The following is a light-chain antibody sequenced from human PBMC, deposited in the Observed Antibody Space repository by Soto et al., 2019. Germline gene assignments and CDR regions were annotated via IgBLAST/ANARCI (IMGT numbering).Light chain of an antibody. J-gene: IGKJ4*01. CDR1: QSVSNN. CDR3: QQRSNWPLT. Sequence: TQSPATPSLVAGERATLSCRASQSVSNNLAWYQQKPGQAPRLLIHGASNRAAGIPARFSGSGSGADFTLTISSLEPEDFAVYYCQQRSNWPLTFGGGTKVDIK. CDR2: GAS. V-gene: IGKV3-11*01.